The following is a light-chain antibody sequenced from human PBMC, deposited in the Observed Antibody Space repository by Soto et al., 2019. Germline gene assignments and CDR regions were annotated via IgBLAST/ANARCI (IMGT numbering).Light chain of an antibody. V-gene: IGLV2-14*01. CDR2: EVS. J-gene: IGLJ1*01. Sequence: QSVLTHPASVPGSPGQSITISCTGTSSDVGGYNYVSWYQQHPGKAPKLMIYEVSNRPSGVSNRFSGSKSGNTASLTISGLQAEDEADYYCSSYTSSSAYVFGTGTKVTVL. CDR1: SSDVGGYNY. CDR3: SSYTSSSAYV.